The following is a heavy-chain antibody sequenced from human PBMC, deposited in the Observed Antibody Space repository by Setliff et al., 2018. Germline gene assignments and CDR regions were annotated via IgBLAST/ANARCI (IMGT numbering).Heavy chain of an antibody. CDR3: ARQVSHYDVCSGYYGYYYYYMYV. J-gene: IGHJ6*03. CDR2: IYYSGST. CDR1: GGSISSGGYY. Sequence: PSETLSLTCTVSGGSISSGGYYWSWIRQHPGKGLEWIGYIYYSGSTYYNPSLKSRVIISVDTSKNQFSLKLSSVTAADTAVYYCARQVSHYDVCSGYYGYYYYYMYVWGKGTTVTVSS. D-gene: IGHD3-3*01. V-gene: IGHV4-31*03.